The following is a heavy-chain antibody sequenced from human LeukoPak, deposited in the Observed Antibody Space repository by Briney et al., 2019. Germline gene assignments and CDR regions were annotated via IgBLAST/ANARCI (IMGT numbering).Heavy chain of an antibody. CDR3: ARRAGDYSHPYDY. V-gene: IGHV3-53*01. CDR1: GFTFSSCE. D-gene: IGHD3-22*01. J-gene: IGHJ4*02. Sequence: GGSLRLSCAASGFTFSSCEMNWVRQAPGKGLEWVSFIYSGGNTYYADSVKGRFTISRDNSKNTVHLQMNSLRAEDTAMYYCARRAGDYSHPYDYWGQGTLVTVSS. CDR2: IYSGGNT.